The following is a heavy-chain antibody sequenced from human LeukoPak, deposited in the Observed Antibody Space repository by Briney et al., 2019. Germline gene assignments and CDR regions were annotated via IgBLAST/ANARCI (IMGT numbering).Heavy chain of an antibody. D-gene: IGHD2-15*01. CDR2: ISAYNGNT. Sequence: ASVKVSCKASGYTFTSYGISWVRQAPGQGLQWMGWISAYNGNTNYAQKLQGRVTMTTDTSTSTAYMELRSLRSDDTAVYYCARDKDCSGGSCYSRYFDYWGQGTLVTVSS. V-gene: IGHV1-18*01. CDR1: GYTFTSYG. CDR3: ARDKDCSGGSCYSRYFDY. J-gene: IGHJ4*02.